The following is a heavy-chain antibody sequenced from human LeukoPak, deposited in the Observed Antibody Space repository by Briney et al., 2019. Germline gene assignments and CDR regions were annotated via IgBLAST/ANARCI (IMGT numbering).Heavy chain of an antibody. CDR3: ARDYLVGAPLDS. Sequence: SETLSLTCTVSGVSVTNYYWAWIRQPAGRGLEWIGRMYISGSTNYNPSLKSRVTISIDKTKNEFSLRLRSVTAADTAVYYCARDYLVGAPLDSWGQGTLVTVSP. CDR2: MYISGST. V-gene: IGHV4-4*07. CDR1: GVSVTNYY. J-gene: IGHJ4*02. D-gene: IGHD1-26*01.